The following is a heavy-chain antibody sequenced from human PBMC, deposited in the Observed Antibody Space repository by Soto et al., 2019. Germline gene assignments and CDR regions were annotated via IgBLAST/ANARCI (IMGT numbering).Heavy chain of an antibody. Sequence: QVQLVQSGAEEKKPGASVKVSCKASGYTFTNYAMHWVRQAPGQGLEWMAWINGGNGNTRYSQKFQGRLTISRDTSASTAYMELSSLRSEDTAVYYCVRWNSGSDYWGQGTLVTVSS. J-gene: IGHJ4*02. CDR1: GYTFTNYA. V-gene: IGHV1-3*05. D-gene: IGHD3-22*01. CDR3: VRWNSGSDY. CDR2: INGGNGNT.